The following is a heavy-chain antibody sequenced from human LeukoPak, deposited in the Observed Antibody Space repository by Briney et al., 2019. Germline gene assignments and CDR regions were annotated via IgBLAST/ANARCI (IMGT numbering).Heavy chain of an antibody. J-gene: IGHJ4*02. CDR2: IESKTDGGTI. CDR3: TTPSDYGRT. CDR1: GFTFRNAW. V-gene: IGHV3-15*04. Sequence: PGGSLRLSCAASGFTFRNAWMIWVRQAPGKGLEWVGHIESKTDGGTIDYAAPVKGRFTISRDDSKDTLYLQMNSLKIEDTAVYFCTTPSDYGRTGGQGTLVTVSS. D-gene: IGHD4-17*01.